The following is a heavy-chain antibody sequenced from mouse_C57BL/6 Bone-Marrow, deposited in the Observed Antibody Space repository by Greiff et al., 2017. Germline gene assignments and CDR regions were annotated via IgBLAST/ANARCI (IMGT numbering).Heavy chain of an antibody. V-gene: IGHV2-6*01. CDR2: IWGVGST. CDR1: GFSLTSYG. D-gene: IGHD1-1*01. Sequence: VKLMESGPGLVAPSQSLSITCTVSGFSLTSYGVDWVRQSPGKGLEWLGVIWGVGSTNYNSALKSRLSISKDNSKSQVFLKMNSLQTDDTAMYYCATIDYGSRRDYAMDYWGQGTSVTVSS. CDR3: ATIDYGSRRDYAMDY. J-gene: IGHJ4*01.